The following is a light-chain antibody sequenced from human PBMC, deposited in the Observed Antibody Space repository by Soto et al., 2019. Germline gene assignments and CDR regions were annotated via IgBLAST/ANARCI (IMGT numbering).Light chain of an antibody. V-gene: IGKV3D-20*02. CDR1: QSVAGSY. Sequence: DIVLTQSPGTLSLSPGERATLSCRASQSVAGSYLAWYQHQRGQAPRLLIYAASSRATGIPDRFSGTGSGTDFTLTISSLEPEDSAVYYCQQRHMWPITFGQGTRLEI. J-gene: IGKJ5*01. CDR2: AAS. CDR3: QQRHMWPIT.